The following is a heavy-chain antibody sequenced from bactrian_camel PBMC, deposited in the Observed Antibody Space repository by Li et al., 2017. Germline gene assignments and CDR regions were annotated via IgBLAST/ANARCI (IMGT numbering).Heavy chain of an antibody. J-gene: IGHJ4*01. CDR2: IYSDGVNT. V-gene: IGHV3-2*01. CDR1: GFTFSSYH. Sequence: HVQLVESGGGLVQPGVSLRLSCAASGFTFSSYHMSWVRQAPGKGLERVSSIYSDGVNTYYADSVKGRFTISKDNAENTLYLQMNSLKSEDTAMYYCATLRRGRTCYEPLLSTYADNIYGQGTQVTVS. D-gene: IGHD7*01.